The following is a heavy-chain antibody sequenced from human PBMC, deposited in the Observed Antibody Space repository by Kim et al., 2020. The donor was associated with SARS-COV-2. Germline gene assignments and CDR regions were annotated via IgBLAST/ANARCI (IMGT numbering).Heavy chain of an antibody. CDR2: SI. CDR3: AIADSSGLDY. D-gene: IGHD3-22*01. Sequence: SIGDADTVKGRFTISRDNAKNSLYLQMNRLGAEDTGLYYCAIADSSGLDYWGQGTLVTVSS. V-gene: IGHV3-9*01. J-gene: IGHJ4*02.